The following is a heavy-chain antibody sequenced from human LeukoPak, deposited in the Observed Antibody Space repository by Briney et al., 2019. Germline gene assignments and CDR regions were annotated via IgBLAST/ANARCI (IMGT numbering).Heavy chain of an antibody. V-gene: IGHV3-30*02. Sequence: QPGGSLRLSCAASGFTFSSYGMHWVRQAPGKGLEWVAFIRYDGSNKYYADPVKGRFTISRDNSRNTLYLQMNSLRAEDTAVYYCAKDGVWIGEKKANMDIWGKGTTV. CDR3: AKDGVWIGEKKANMDI. CDR1: GFTFSSYG. J-gene: IGHJ6*03. CDR2: IRYDGSNK. D-gene: IGHD3-10*01.